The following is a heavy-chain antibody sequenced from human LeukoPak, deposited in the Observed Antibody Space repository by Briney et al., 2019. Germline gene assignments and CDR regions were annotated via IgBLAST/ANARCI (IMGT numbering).Heavy chain of an antibody. CDR1: GYTFTSYW. Sequence: KPGESPKISCQSSGYTFTSYWIGWVRQMPGKGLQWMGIIYPGDSDTTYSPSFQGQVTISADKSISTAYLQWSSLKASDTAIYYCARLIVGSSSTGWFDPWGQGTLVTVSS. CDR3: ARLIVGSSSTGWFDP. CDR2: IYPGDSDT. J-gene: IGHJ5*02. D-gene: IGHD6-6*01. V-gene: IGHV5-51*03.